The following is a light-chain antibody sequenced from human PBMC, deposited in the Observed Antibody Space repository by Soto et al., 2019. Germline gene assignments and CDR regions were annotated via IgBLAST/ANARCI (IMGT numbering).Light chain of an antibody. V-gene: IGKV3-20*01. J-gene: IGKJ2*01. CDR3: QRFGSSPQYT. Sequence: EIVLTQSPGTLSLSPGERATLSCRASQSVSRSYLAWYQQKPGRAPRLLVFGPSSRATGIPDRFSGSGSGTDFTFTITGLEPEDVTVSYCQRFGSSPQYTFGQGTKLEI. CDR1: QSVSRSY. CDR2: GPS.